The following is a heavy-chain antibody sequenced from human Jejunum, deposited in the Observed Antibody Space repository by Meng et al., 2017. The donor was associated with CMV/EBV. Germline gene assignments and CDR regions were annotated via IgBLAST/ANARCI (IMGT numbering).Heavy chain of an antibody. CDR3: TTVHYYAINY. J-gene: IGHJ4*02. Sequence: QGQLAEAGGGLVKPGGSLSLSCSASGLTFSDQYWSWIRQAPGKGLELISYISSSGDYTNYADSVRGRFTVSRDNAKNSLYLQLNSLRAEDTALYYCTTVHYYAINYWGQGTLVTVSS. V-gene: IGHV3-11*06. CDR1: GLTFSDQY. D-gene: IGHD1-26*01. CDR2: ISSSGDYT.